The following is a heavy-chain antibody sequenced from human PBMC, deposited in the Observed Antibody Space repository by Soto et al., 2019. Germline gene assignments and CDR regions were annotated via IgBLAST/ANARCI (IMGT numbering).Heavy chain of an antibody. CDR3: ARARNSAVADSFDF. V-gene: IGHV3-30*04. CDR2: ISRDGSHK. CDR1: GFTFRNYA. Sequence: GGSLSLSCAASGFTFRNYAIHWVRQAPGKGLEWVAVISRDGSHKYYLDSVKGRFTISRDNSKDTVNLLMNSLRDDDSAMYYCARARNSAVADSFDFWGQGTLVTVSS. D-gene: IGHD1-26*01. J-gene: IGHJ4*02.